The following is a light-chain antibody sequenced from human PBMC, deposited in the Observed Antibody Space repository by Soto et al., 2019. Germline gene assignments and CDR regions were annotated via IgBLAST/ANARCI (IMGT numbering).Light chain of an antibody. Sequence: EIVMTQSPATLSVSPGGIATLSCRASQSISRTLAWYQQKPGQAPRLLIYGASTRATGVPARFSGSGSGTDFTLTISSLQSEDFAVYYCQQYDNWPWTFGQGTKVEIK. J-gene: IGKJ1*01. V-gene: IGKV3-15*01. CDR1: QSISRT. CDR2: GAS. CDR3: QQYDNWPWT.